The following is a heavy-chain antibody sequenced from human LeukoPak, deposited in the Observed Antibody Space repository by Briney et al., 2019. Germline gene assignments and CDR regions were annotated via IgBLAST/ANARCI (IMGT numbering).Heavy chain of an antibody. Sequence: GESLKLSCEGSRYSFDSYAMTWVRQAPGKGLEWVSGIREAGGGTKYADSVKGRFTISRDNSKNTLYLQMNSLRAEDTAVYYCAKKYYDILTGYYVQYSAMDVWGQGTTVAVSS. CDR2: IREAGGGT. V-gene: IGHV3-23*01. J-gene: IGHJ6*02. CDR1: RYSFDSYA. CDR3: AKKYYDILTGYYVQYSAMDV. D-gene: IGHD3-9*01.